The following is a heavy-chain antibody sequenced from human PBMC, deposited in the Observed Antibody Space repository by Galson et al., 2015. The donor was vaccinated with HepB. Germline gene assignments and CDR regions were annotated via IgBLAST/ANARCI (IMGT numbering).Heavy chain of an antibody. CDR3: AGAHLGLGFTFDF. CDR1: GFTFSSYW. Sequence: SLRLSCAASGFTFSSYWMNWVRQAPGRGLEWMASIKYDAREIYYVDSVKGRFTISRDNAKNPAYLQINGLKAEDTAVYYCAGAHLGLGFTFDFWGRGTMVTVSS. CDR2: IKYDAREI. D-gene: IGHD3-10*01. J-gene: IGHJ3*01. V-gene: IGHV3-7*03.